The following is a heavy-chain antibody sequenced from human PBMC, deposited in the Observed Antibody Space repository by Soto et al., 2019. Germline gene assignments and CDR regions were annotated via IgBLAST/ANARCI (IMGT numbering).Heavy chain of an antibody. CDR1: GDSFNDYY. CDR2: INPNGGVT. J-gene: IGHJ6*03. V-gene: IGHV1-2*04. CDR3: ARESGGATATLDYYYFYMDV. Sequence: QVQLVQSGAEVRKPGASVTVSCRSSGDSFNDYYIHWVRQAPGQGFEWMGWINPNGGVTKYAQKFQGWVSMPRDTSIRTVYMQLRRLRSDDTAVYYCARESGGATATLDYYYFYMDVWGTGTTVTVSS. D-gene: IGHD5-12*01.